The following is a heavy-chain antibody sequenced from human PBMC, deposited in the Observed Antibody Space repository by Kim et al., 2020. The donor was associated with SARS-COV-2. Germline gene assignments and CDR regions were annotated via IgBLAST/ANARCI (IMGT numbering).Heavy chain of an antibody. CDR2: IYYSGST. D-gene: IGHD3-3*01. CDR3: ARAHRTIFGGVDYMDV. Sequence: SETLSLTCTVSGGSISSGGYYWSWIRQHPGKGLEWIGYIYYSGSTYYNPSLKSRVTISVDTSKNQFSLKLSSVTAADTAVYYCARAHRTIFGGVDYMDVWGQGTMVTVSS. CDR1: GGSISSGGYY. V-gene: IGHV4-31*03. J-gene: IGHJ6*02.